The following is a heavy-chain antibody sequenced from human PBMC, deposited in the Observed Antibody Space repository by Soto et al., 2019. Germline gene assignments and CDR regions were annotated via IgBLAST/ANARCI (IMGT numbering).Heavy chain of an antibody. CDR3: AKDLSPHYCTNGVCYTHYYGMDV. V-gene: IGHV3-23*01. CDR2: ISGSGGST. D-gene: IGHD2-8*01. CDR1: GFTFSSYA. J-gene: IGHJ6*02. Sequence: PGRSLILSCAASGFTFSSYAMSWVRQAPGNGLEWVSAISGSGGSTYYADSVKGRFTLSRDNSKNTLYLQMNSLRAEDTAVYYCAKDLSPHYCTNGVCYTHYYGMDVGGQGTTVTVSS.